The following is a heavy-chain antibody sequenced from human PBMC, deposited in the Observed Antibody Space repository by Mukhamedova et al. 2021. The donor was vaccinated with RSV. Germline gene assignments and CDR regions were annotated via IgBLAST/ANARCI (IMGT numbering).Heavy chain of an antibody. V-gene: IGHV1-8*01. CDR3: ARGLRDIVVVPSGYYFDY. D-gene: IGHD2-2*01. CDR2: MNPDSGST. J-gene: IGHJ4*02. Sequence: QATGQGLEWMGWMNPDSGSTGYAQKFQGRVTMTRDTSISTAYMELSSLRSEATAVYYCARGLRDIVVVPSGYYFDYWGLGTPVT.